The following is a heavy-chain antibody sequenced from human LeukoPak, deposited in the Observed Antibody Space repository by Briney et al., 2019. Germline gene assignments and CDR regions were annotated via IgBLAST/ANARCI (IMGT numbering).Heavy chain of an antibody. CDR3: ARVSSKATVRGLITKKNYYYYYMDV. Sequence: TGGSLRLSCAASGFTFSSYWMSWVRQAPGKGLEWVANIKQDRSEKYYVDSVKGRFTISRDNAKNSLYLQMNSLRAEDTAVYYCARVSSKATVRGLITKKNYYYYYMDVWGKGTTVTISS. J-gene: IGHJ6*03. CDR2: IKQDRSEK. D-gene: IGHD3-10*01. CDR1: GFTFSSYW. V-gene: IGHV3-7*01.